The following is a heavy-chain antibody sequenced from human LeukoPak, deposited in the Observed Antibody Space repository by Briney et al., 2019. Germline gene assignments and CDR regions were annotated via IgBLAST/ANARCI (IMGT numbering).Heavy chain of an antibody. D-gene: IGHD3-10*01. Sequence: QAGGSLRLSCAASGFTFSSYGMHWVRQAPGKGLVWVSHINSDGSSTSYADSVKGRFTISRDNAKNSLYLQMNSLRAEDTAVYYCARAPGLWFGELQKHGMDVWGQGTTVTVSS. CDR3: ARAPGLWFGELQKHGMDV. CDR1: GFTFSSYG. CDR2: INSDGSST. J-gene: IGHJ6*02. V-gene: IGHV3-74*01.